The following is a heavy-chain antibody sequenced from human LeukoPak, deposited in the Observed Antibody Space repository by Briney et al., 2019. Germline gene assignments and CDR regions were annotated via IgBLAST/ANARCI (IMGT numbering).Heavy chain of an antibody. D-gene: IGHD3-22*01. CDR2: MSPNSGNT. V-gene: IGHV1-8*01. CDR3: ARAEYYYDSSGYEN. CDR1: GYTFTSYD. J-gene: IGHJ4*02. Sequence: ASVKVSCKASGYTFTSYDINWVRQATGQGLEWMGWMSPNSGNTGYAQEFQGRVTMTRSTSISTAYMELSSLRSEDTAVYYCARAEYYYDSSGYENWGQGTLVTVSS.